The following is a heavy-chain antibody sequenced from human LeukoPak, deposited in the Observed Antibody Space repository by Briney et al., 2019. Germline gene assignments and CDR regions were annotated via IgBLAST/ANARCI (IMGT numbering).Heavy chain of an antibody. CDR2: IWYDGSNK. D-gene: IGHD2-2*01. Sequence: GGYLRLSCAASGFTFSSYGMHWVRQAPGKGLEWVAVIWYDGSNKYYADSVKGRFTISRDNSKNTLYLQMNSLRAEDTAVYYCARAGYCSSTSCYGRYYYYYGMDVWGKGTTVTVSS. J-gene: IGHJ6*04. CDR1: GFTFSSYG. CDR3: ARAGYCSSTSCYGRYYYYYGMDV. V-gene: IGHV3-33*01.